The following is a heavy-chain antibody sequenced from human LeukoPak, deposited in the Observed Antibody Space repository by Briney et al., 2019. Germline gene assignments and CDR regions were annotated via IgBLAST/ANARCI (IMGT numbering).Heavy chain of an antibody. Sequence: ASVKLSCTASGSTFTSYSMHWVRQAPGQGLEWMGIINPSGGSTSYAQKFQGRVTMTRDMSTSTVYMELSSLRSECTAVYYCARDALHYDILTGRFPGMDVWGQGTTVTVSS. CDR1: GSTFTSYS. CDR2: INPSGGST. D-gene: IGHD3-9*01. V-gene: IGHV1-46*01. CDR3: ARDALHYDILTGRFPGMDV. J-gene: IGHJ6*02.